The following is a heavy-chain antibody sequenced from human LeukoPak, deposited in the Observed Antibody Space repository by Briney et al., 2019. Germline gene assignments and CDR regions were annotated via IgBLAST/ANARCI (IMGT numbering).Heavy chain of an antibody. CDR2: ISYDGHNE. CDR1: GFTFSGYG. J-gene: IGHJ3*02. CDR3: AKDRYQLLYGTSPDAFDI. Sequence: PGGSLKLSCAASGFTFSGYGMHWVRQAPGKGLEWVAVISYDGHNEYYADSVKGRFTISRDNSKNTVLLQMNSLRAEDTAVYYCAKDRYQLLYGTSPDAFDIWGQGTMVTVSS. V-gene: IGHV3-30*18. D-gene: IGHD2-2*02.